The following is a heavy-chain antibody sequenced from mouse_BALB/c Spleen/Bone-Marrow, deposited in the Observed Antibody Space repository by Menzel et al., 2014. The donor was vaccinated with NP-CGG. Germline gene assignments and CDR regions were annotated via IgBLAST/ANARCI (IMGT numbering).Heavy chain of an antibody. CDR1: GFTFSSYY. Sequence: EVKLMESGGGLVKLGGSLKLSCAASGFTFSSYYMSWVRQNPEKRLELVAAINRNGGSIYYPDTVQGRFTISRDNAKNALYLQMMSMKSEDTALYYCARQDYGYDGGAMDYWGQGTSVTVSS. CDR3: ARQDYGYDGGAMDY. D-gene: IGHD2-2*01. J-gene: IGHJ4*01. V-gene: IGHV5-6-2*01. CDR2: INRNGGSI.